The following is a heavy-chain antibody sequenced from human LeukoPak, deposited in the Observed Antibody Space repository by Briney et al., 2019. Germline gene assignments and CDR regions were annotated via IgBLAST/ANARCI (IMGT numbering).Heavy chain of an antibody. J-gene: IGHJ4*02. CDR1: GFTFSSYG. Sequence: GGSLRLSCAASGFTFSSYGMHWVRQAPGKGLEWVAVISYDGSNKYYADSVKGRFIISRDNSKNTLYLQMNSLRAEDTAVYYCAKDHIAVHVIGSVLDYWGQGTLVTVSS. V-gene: IGHV3-30*18. CDR3: AKDHIAVHVIGSVLDY. D-gene: IGHD2-21*01. CDR2: ISYDGSNK.